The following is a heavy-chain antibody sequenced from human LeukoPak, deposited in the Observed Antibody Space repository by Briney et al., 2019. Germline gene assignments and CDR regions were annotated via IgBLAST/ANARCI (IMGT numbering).Heavy chain of an antibody. CDR1: GDSVSSKSAA. J-gene: IGHJ5*02. CDR3: ARGSQSSRWFDP. D-gene: IGHD6-6*01. Sequence: SQTLSLTCAISGDSVSSKSAAWNWIRQSPSRGLEWLGRTYYRSKWYNDYAVSVESRITINPDTPKNQFSLQLNSVTPEDTAVYYCARGSQSSRWFDPWGQGTLVTVSS. V-gene: IGHV6-1*01. CDR2: TYYRSKWYN.